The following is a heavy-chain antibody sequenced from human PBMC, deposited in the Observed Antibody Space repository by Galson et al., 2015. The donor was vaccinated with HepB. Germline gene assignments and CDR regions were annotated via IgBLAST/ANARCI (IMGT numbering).Heavy chain of an antibody. CDR2: ISSSSSYI. CDR3: AREVPYGGTFDY. J-gene: IGHJ4*02. Sequence: SLRLSCAASGFTFSSYSMNWVRQAPGKGLEWVSSISSSSSYIYYADSVKGRFTISRDNAKNSLYLQMNSLRAEDTAVYYCAREVPYGGTFDYWGQGTLVTVSS. V-gene: IGHV3-21*01. D-gene: IGHD4-23*01. CDR1: GFTFSSYS.